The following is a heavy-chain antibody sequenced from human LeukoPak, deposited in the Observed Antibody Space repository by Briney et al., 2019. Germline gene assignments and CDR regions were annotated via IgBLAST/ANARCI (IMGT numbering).Heavy chain of an antibody. Sequence: ASVKVSCKSSGYTFTSFGVNWVRQAPGQGLEWMGWISAYNGNASYVQTYEGRVTMTTETSTSTAYMELRNLTSDDTADYYCVRDATPYCYGSASYFFVHWGQGTLVTVSS. CDR3: VRDATPYCYGSASYFFVH. CDR2: ISAYNGNA. D-gene: IGHD3-10*01. V-gene: IGHV1-18*01. J-gene: IGHJ5*02. CDR1: GYTFTSFG.